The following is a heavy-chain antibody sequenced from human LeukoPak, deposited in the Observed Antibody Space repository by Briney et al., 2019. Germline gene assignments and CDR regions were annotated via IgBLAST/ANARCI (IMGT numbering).Heavy chain of an antibody. CDR1: GGSISSYY. Sequence: SETLSLTCTVSGGSISSYYLSWIRQPPGKGLEWIGYIYYSGSTNYNPSLKSRVTISVDTSKNQFSLKLSSVTAADTAVYYCARFYGGNSGWFDYWGQGTLVTVSS. CDR3: ARFYGGNSGWFDY. J-gene: IGHJ4*02. D-gene: IGHD4-23*01. V-gene: IGHV4-59*01. CDR2: IYYSGST.